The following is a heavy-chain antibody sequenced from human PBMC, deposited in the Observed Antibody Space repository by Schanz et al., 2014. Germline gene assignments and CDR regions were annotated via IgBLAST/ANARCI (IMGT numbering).Heavy chain of an antibody. CDR3: AKIERNED. J-gene: IGHJ4*02. CDR2: ISGGGGTT. V-gene: IGHV3-23*04. CDR1: GFAVDNYY. Sequence: VQLVESGGGLVQPGGSLRLSCAASGFAVDNYYMSCVRQAPGRGLEWVSAISGGGGTTYYADSVKGRFTISRDNAENTLFLQMNSLRAEDTAVYFCAKIERNEDWGQGTLVTVSS. D-gene: IGHD1-1*01.